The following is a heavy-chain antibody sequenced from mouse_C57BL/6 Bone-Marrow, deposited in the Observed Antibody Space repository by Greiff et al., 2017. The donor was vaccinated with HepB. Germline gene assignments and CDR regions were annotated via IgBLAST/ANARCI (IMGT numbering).Heavy chain of an antibody. Sequence: EVQWVESGGGLVQPGGSLKLSCAASGFTFSDYYMYWVRQTPEKRLEWVAYISNGGGSTYYPDTVKGRFTISRDNAKNTLYLQMSRLKSEDTAMYYCARPGDYGFAYWGQGTLVTVSA. V-gene: IGHV5-12*01. J-gene: IGHJ3*01. D-gene: IGHD2-4*01. CDR3: ARPGDYGFAY. CDR2: ISNGGGST. CDR1: GFTFSDYY.